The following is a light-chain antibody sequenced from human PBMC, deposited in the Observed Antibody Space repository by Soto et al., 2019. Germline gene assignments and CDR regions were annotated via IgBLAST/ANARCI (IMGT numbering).Light chain of an antibody. CDR3: AAWEDSLNGRV. CDR2: YDN. J-gene: IGLJ1*01. Sequence: QSVLTQPPSASGTPGQRVTISCSGSNSNIGSNTVNWYQQLPGTAPKLLIYYDNLRPSGVPDRISGSKSGTSASLAISGLQSDDEADYYCAAWEDSLNGRVFGTGNKLTVL. CDR1: NSNIGSNT. V-gene: IGLV1-44*01.